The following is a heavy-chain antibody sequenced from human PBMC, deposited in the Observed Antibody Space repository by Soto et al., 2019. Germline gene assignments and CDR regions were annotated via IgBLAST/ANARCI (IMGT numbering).Heavy chain of an antibody. Sequence: ASVKATCKSCGDTLPGYYIHCVRQAPGQGLEWMGWINPNSGGTNYAQKFQGWVTMTRDTSISTAYTELSRLRSDDTAVYYCARDAVPAGVGMDVWGQGTTVTVSS. CDR2: INPNSGGT. J-gene: IGHJ6*02. CDR1: GDTLPGYY. D-gene: IGHD2-2*01. V-gene: IGHV1-2*04. CDR3: ARDAVPAGVGMDV.